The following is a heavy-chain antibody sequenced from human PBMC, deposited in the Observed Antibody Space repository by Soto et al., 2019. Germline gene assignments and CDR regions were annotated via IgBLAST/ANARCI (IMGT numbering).Heavy chain of an antibody. CDR1: GFTFSSYG. CDR3: AGLALESSGYYHDY. J-gene: IGHJ4*02. D-gene: IGHD3-22*01. CDR2: ISYDGSNK. V-gene: IGHV3-30*03. Sequence: QVQLVESGGGVVQPGMSLRLSCAASGFTFSSYGMHWVRQAPGKGLEWVSVISYDGSNKYYADSVKGRFTISRDNSKNTLYLQMNSLRAEDTAVYYCAGLALESSGYYHDYWGQGTLVTVSS.